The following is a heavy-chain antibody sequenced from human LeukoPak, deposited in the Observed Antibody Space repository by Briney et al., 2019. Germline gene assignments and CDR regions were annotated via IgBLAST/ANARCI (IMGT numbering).Heavy chain of an antibody. J-gene: IGHJ5*02. CDR2: ISGSGGST. CDR1: GFSFSNYA. Sequence: GGSLRLSCAASGFSFSNYAMSWVRQAPREGLQWVSAISGSGGSTYYADSVKGRFTISRDNSKNTLYLQMNSLRAEDTAVYYCAKDRAPYYYGSGSYYRPFDPWGQGTLVTVSS. V-gene: IGHV3-23*01. CDR3: AKDRAPYYYGSGSYYRPFDP. D-gene: IGHD3-10*01.